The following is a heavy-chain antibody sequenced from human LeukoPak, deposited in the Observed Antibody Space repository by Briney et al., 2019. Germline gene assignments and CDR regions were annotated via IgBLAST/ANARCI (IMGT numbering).Heavy chain of an antibody. Sequence: GGSLRLSCAASGFTFSSYSMNWVRQAPGKGLEWVSYISSSSSTIYYADSVKGRFTISRDNSKNTLHLHMNSLRAEDTAVYYCAKGGTARCYCVSDHWGQGTLVTVSS. CDR3: AKGGTARCYCVSDH. V-gene: IGHV3-48*01. CDR2: ISSSSSTI. CDR1: GFTFSSYS. D-gene: IGHD2-15*01. J-gene: IGHJ4*02.